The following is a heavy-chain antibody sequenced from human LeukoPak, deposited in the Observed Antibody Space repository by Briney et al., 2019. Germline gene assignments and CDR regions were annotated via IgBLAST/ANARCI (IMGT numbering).Heavy chain of an antibody. CDR2: ISGTSGST. CDR3: AKATSGWSPPDY. J-gene: IGHJ4*02. V-gene: IGHV3-23*01. CDR1: GFTFSSYP. Sequence: SGGSLRLSCAASGFTFSSYPMTWVRQAPGKGLEWVSGISGTSGSTYYADSVKGRFTTSRDNSNNTLYLLMNSLRAADTAVYYCAKATSGWSPPDYWGQGTLVTVSS. D-gene: IGHD6-19*01.